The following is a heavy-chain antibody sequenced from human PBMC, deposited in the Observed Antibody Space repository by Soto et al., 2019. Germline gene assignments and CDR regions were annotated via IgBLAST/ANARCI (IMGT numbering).Heavy chain of an antibody. J-gene: IGHJ6*02. D-gene: IGHD6-25*01. CDR2: ISYDGSNK. CDR3: VKDGSSGWPYYYGMDV. CDR1: GFTFSSYG. V-gene: IGHV3-30*18. Sequence: QVQLVESGGGVVQPGRSLRLSCAASGFTFSSYGMHWVRQAPGKGLEWVAVISYDGSNKYYADSLKGRFTVTRDNSKNTLKLQMISLRSEDTAVYYCVKDGSSGWPYYYGMDVWGQGTTVTVSS.